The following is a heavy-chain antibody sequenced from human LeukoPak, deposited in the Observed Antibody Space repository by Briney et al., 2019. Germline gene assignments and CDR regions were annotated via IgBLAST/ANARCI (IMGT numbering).Heavy chain of an antibody. J-gene: IGHJ4*02. D-gene: IGHD4-23*01. Sequence: PGGSLRLSCAASGFTFSSYAMHWVRQAPGKGLEWVAVISYDGSNKYYADSVKGRFTISRDNAKNSLYLQMNSLRAEDTAVYYCARDGTTVVTPVVYWGQGTLVTVSS. V-gene: IGHV3-30-3*01. CDR3: ARDGTTVVTPVVY. CDR2: ISYDGSNK. CDR1: GFTFSSYA.